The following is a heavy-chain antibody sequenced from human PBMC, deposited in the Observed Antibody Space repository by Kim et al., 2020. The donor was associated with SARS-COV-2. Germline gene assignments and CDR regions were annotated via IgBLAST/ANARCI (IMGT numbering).Heavy chain of an antibody. CDR1: GGSFSGYY. V-gene: IGHV4-34*01. CDR3: ARAPPRVTTWYYYYYGMDV. J-gene: IGHJ6*02. D-gene: IGHD4-17*01. Sequence: SETLSLTCAVYGGSFSGYYWSWIRQPPGKGLEWIGEINHSGSTNYNPSLKSRVTISVDTSKNQFSLKLSSVTAADTAVYYCARAPPRVTTWYYYYYGMDVWGQGTTVTVSS. CDR2: INHSGST.